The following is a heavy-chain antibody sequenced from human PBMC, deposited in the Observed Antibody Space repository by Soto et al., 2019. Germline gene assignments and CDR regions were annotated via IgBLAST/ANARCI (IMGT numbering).Heavy chain of an antibody. CDR1: GGSFSGYY. CDR3: ARGPSITGTSPGPLGY. V-gene: IGHV4-34*01. CDR2: INHSGST. D-gene: IGHD1-20*01. Sequence: SETLSLTCAVYGGSFSGYYWSWIRQPPGKGLEWIGEINHSGSTNYNPSLKSRVTISVDTSKNQFSLKLSSVTAADTAVYYCARGPSITGTSPGPLGYWGQGTLVTVSS. J-gene: IGHJ4*02.